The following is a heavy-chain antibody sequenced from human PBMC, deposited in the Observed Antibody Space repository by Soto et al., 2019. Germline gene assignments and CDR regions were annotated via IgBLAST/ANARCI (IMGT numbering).Heavy chain of an antibody. CDR2: IYYTGST. D-gene: IGHD4-17*01. V-gene: IGHV4-31*03. CDR1: GATISSGGFY. J-gene: IGHJ6*02. Sequence: QVQLQESGPGLVEASQTLSLTCTVSGATISSGGFYWSWIRQRPGKGLEWIGHIYYTGSTYYNPSLNSRVMISVDMSRNQFSLKLSSVTAADTAKYFCARDDSFYGEPGYGMNVWGQGTTVTVSS. CDR3: ARDDSFYGEPGYGMNV.